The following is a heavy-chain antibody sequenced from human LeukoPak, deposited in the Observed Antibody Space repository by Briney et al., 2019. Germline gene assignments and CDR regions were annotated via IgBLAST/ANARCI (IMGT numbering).Heavy chain of an antibody. CDR2: IYYSGST. V-gene: IGHV4-39*01. D-gene: IGHD6-6*01. CDR3: ARHRAALWYSSSSPYFDY. J-gene: IGHJ4*02. Sequence: KSSETLSLTCTVSGGSISSSSYYWGWIRQPPGKGLEWIGSIYYSGSTYYNPSLKSRVTISVDTSKNQFSLKLSSVTAADTAVYYCARHRAALWYSSSSPYFDYWGPGTLVTVSS. CDR1: GGSISSSSYY.